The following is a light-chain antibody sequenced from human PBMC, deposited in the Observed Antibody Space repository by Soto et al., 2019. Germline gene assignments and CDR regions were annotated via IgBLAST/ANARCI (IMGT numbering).Light chain of an antibody. V-gene: IGKV3-20*01. CDR1: QSVGSSY. CDR2: GAS. J-gene: IGKJ1*01. CDR3: QQCGSSPWT. Sequence: EIVLTQSPGTLSLSPGERAILSCRASQSVGSSYLAWYQHKPGQAPRLLIYGASNRATGIPDRFSGSGSGTDFTLTISRLEPEDFAVYYCQQCGSSPWTFGQGTKVEIK.